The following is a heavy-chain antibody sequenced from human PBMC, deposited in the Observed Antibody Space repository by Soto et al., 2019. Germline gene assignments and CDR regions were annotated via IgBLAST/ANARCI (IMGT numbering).Heavy chain of an antibody. V-gene: IGHV1-2*02. Sequence: ASVKVSCKASGPTFTGYYMHWVRQAPGQGLEWMGWINPNSGGTNYAQKFQGRVTMTRDTSISTAYMELSRLRSDDTAVYYCARTGYSSSTSCLYSYGTKYYFDYWGQGTLVTVSS. CDR2: INPNSGGT. D-gene: IGHD2-2*01. CDR3: ARTGYSSSTSCLYSYGTKYYFDY. J-gene: IGHJ4*02. CDR1: GPTFTGYY.